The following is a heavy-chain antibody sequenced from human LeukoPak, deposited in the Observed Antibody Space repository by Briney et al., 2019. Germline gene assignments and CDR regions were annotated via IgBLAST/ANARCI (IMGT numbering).Heavy chain of an antibody. D-gene: IGHD4-17*01. V-gene: IGHV3-30*18. J-gene: IGHJ4*02. CDR3: AKEAGYGDYVAGDY. CDR1: GFTFSSYG. CDR2: ISYDGSNK. Sequence: HPGRSLRLSCAASGFTFSSYGMHWVRQAPGKGLEWVAVISYDGSNKYYADSVKGRFTISRDNSKNTLCLQMNSLRAEDTAVYYCAKEAGYGDYVAGDYWGQGTLVTVSS.